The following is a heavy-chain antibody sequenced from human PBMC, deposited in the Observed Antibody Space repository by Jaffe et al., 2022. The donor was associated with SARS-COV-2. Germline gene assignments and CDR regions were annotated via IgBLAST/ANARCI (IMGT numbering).Heavy chain of an antibody. V-gene: IGHV1-46*01. J-gene: IGHJ6*02. Sequence: QVQLVQSGAEVKKPGASVKVSCKASGYTFTSYYMHWVRQAPGQGLEWMGIINPSGGSTSYAQKFQGRVTMTRDTSTSTVYMELSSLRSEDTAVYYCARDPSLAARPVGLGMDVWGQGTTVTVSS. CDR2: INPSGGST. CDR1: GYTFTSYY. D-gene: IGHD6-6*01. CDR3: ARDPSLAARPVGLGMDV.